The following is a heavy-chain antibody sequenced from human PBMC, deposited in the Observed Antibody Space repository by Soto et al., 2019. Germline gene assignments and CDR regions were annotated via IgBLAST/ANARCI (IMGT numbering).Heavy chain of an antibody. D-gene: IGHD2-2*01. CDR3: ALSSGYCSSTSCVPTY. V-gene: IGHV4-34*01. CDR2: INHSGST. Sequence: SQTLSLTCAVDGGSFSGYYWSWIRKPPGKGLEWIGEINHSGSTNYNPSLKSRVTISVDTSKNQFSLKLSSVTAADTAVYYCALSSGYCSSTSCVPTYRGQGTLVTVSS. CDR1: GGSFSGYY. J-gene: IGHJ4*02.